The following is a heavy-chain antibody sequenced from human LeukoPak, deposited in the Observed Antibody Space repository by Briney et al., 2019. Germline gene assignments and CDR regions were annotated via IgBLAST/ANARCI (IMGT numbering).Heavy chain of an antibody. V-gene: IGHV3-30*02. CDR2: IRYDGSNK. CDR3: ARGPRNYYYYMDV. J-gene: IGHJ6*03. D-gene: IGHD3-16*01. CDR1: GFTFSSYG. Sequence: XGSLXLSCAASGFTFSSYGMHWVRQAPGKGLEGVAFIRYDGSNKYYADSVKGRFTISRDNSKNTLYLQMNSLRAEDTAVYYCARGPRNYYYYMDVWGKGTTVTVSS.